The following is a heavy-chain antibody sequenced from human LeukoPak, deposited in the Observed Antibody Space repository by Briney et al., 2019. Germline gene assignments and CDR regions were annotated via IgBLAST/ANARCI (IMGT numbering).Heavy chain of an antibody. J-gene: IGHJ5*02. CDR2: ICSSGSA. CDR3: ARRRFDYDILTGYNWFDP. Sequence: PSETLSLTCTVSGGSISNRNYHWGWIRQPPGKGLEWIGSICSSGSAYYNPSLKSRVTISVDTSKNQFSLKLSSVTAADTAVYYCARRRFDYDILTGYNWFDPWGQGTLVTVSS. D-gene: IGHD3-9*01. CDR1: GGSISNRNYH. V-gene: IGHV4-39*07.